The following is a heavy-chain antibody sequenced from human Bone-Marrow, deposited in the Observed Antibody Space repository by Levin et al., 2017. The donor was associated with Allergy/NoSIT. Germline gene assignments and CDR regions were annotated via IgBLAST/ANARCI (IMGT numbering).Heavy chain of an antibody. CDR2: IKNSGTT. J-gene: IGHJ6*02. CDR1: GGSISNSY. Sequence: SQTLSLTCSVSGGSISNSYWSWIRQAPGKGLEWIGYIKNSGTTKYNPSLNSRVTISADTSKNQVSLRLTSATAADTAVYYCASLGYTISYYDYAMDVWGQGTTVTVSS. D-gene: IGHD5-12*01. CDR3: ASLGYTISYYDYAMDV. V-gene: IGHV4-59*01.